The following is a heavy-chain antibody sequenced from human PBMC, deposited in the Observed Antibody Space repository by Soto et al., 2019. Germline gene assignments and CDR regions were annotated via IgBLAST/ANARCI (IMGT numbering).Heavy chain of an antibody. CDR3: ARKGKLGYCSSTSCYWDYYYYYGMDV. CDR2: INHSGST. D-gene: IGHD2-2*01. CDR1: GGSFSGYY. J-gene: IGHJ6*02. V-gene: IGHV4-34*01. Sequence: PSETLSLTCAVYGGSFSGYYWSWIRQPPGKGLEWIGEINHSGSTNYNPSLKSRVTISVDTSKNQFSLKLSSVTAADTAVYYCARKGKLGYCSSTSCYWDYYYYYGMDVWGQGTTVTVS.